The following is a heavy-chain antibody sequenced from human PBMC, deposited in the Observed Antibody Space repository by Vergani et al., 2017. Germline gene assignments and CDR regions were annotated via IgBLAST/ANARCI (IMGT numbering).Heavy chain of an antibody. CDR3: ARALGYCSSTSCYHIRYFDY. Sequence: QVQLQESGPGLVKPSETLSLTCTVSGGSISSGGYYWSWIRQHPGKGLEWIGYIYYSGSTYYNPSLKSRVTISVDTSKNQFSLKLSSVTAADTAVYYCARALGYCSSTSCYHIRYFDYWGQGTLVTVSS. D-gene: IGHD2-2*01. V-gene: IGHV4-31*03. CDR1: GGSISSGGYY. J-gene: IGHJ4*02. CDR2: IYYSGST.